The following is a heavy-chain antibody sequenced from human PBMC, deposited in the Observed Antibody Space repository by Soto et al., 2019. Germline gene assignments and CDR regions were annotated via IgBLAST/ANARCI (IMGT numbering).Heavy chain of an antibody. CDR1: GGTFNTYA. Sequence: QVQLVQSGAEMKKPGSWVKVSCQSSGGTFNTYAMNWVPQAPGQGPEWMGDISPMFGAANYAPKFQGRVTITADESTGTSYMQLSSLTSEDTALYFCAREVQVHTPAFVYWGQGTLVTVSS. CDR3: AREVQVHTPAFVY. D-gene: IGHD3-10*01. V-gene: IGHV1-69*19. J-gene: IGHJ4*02. CDR2: ISPMFGAA.